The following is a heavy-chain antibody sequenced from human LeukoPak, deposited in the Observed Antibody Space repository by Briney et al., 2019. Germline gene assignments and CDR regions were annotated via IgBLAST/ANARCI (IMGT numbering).Heavy chain of an antibody. CDR3: ASPRGTYLDY. D-gene: IGHD3-16*01. CDR2: IFHTGST. Sequence: SETLSLTCAVSGYSIRTGYFWGWIRQSPGQGLEWIGSIFHTGSTSYNPSFKSRVTLSVDTSKNEFSLKLTSVTATDTAIYYCASPRGTYLDYWGQGTPVTVSS. J-gene: IGHJ4*02. V-gene: IGHV4-38-2*01. CDR1: GYSIRTGYF.